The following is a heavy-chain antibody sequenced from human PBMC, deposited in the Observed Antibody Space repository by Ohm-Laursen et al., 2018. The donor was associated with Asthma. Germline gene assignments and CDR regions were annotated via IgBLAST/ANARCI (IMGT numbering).Heavy chain of an antibody. Sequence: SLRLSCTASGFTFSSYAMHWVRQAPGKGLEWVAVISYDGSNKYYADSVKGRFTISRDNSKNTLYLQMNSLRAEDTAVYYCASPYSSSAYWGQGTLVTVSS. D-gene: IGHD6-6*01. J-gene: IGHJ4*02. CDR2: ISYDGSNK. V-gene: IGHV3-30-3*01. CDR1: GFTFSSYA. CDR3: ASPYSSSAY.